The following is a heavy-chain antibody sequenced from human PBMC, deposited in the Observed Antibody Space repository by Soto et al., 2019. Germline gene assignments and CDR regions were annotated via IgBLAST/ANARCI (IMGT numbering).Heavy chain of an antibody. V-gene: IGHV4-30-4*01. D-gene: IGHD2-21*01. CDR3: AREERKGIISWFDP. Sequence: PSETLSLTCTVSGGSVSGVDYFWSWIRQSPGKGLEWIGYIYYTGITHLNPSLKSRLTMAVDTSKNEFSLKLTSASAADTAVYFCAREERKGIISWFDPWGQGTPVTVSS. CDR2: IYYTGIT. J-gene: IGHJ5*02. CDR1: GGSVSGVDYF.